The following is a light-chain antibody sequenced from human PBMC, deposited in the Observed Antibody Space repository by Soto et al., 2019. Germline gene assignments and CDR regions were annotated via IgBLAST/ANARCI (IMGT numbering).Light chain of an antibody. CDR2: EES. V-gene: IGKV1-9*01. CDR1: QAVPNN. J-gene: IGKJ3*01. Sequence: DIHLTQSPSFLSASVGDRVTITCRSSQAVPNNMAWYQQKPGKPPKLLIYEESTLHSGVPSRFSGRKSGTQFTLTISSLEPEDLAVYYCQQGRNTCGPGT. CDR3: QQGRNT.